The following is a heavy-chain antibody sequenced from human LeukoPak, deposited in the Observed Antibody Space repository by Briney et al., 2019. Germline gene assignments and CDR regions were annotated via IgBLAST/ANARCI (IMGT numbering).Heavy chain of an antibody. V-gene: IGHV4-4*07. CDR2: IYPSGST. Sequence: AETLSLTCSVSGGSISSYYGGWVRQPAGEGVEWIGRIYPSGSTNYNPSLKSRVTMSVDTSKNQFSLKLSSVTAADTAVYYCARLGILTGHGAFDIWGQGTMVTVSS. CDR1: GGSISSYY. CDR3: ARLGILTGHGAFDI. J-gene: IGHJ3*02. D-gene: IGHD3-9*01.